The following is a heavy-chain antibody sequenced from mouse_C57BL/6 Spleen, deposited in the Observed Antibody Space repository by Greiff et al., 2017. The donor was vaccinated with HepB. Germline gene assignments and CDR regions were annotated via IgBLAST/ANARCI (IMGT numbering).Heavy chain of an antibody. D-gene: IGHD4-1*01. V-gene: IGHV1-85*01. CDR3: ARGGSLTGADY. CDR1: GYTFTSYD. J-gene: IGHJ2*01. CDR2: IYPRDGST. Sequence: VQLVESGPELVKPGASVKLSCKASGYTFTSYDINWVKQRPGQGLEWIGWIYPRDGSTKYNEKFKGKATLTVDTSSSTAYLELHSLTSEDSAVYFCARGGSLTGADYWGQGTTLTVSS.